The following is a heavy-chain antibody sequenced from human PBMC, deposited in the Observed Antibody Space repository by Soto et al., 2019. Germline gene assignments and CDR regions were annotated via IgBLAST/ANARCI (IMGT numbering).Heavy chain of an antibody. D-gene: IGHD2-15*01. CDR1: GYSFTSYW. CDR3: ARRQYLGYCSGGSCLNWFDP. CDR2: IYPGDSDT. V-gene: IGHV5-51*01. J-gene: IGHJ5*02. Sequence: GESLKISCKGSGYSFTSYWIGWVRQMPGKGLEWMGIIYPGDSDTRYSPSFQGQVTISADKSISTAYLQWSSLKASDTAMYYCARRQYLGYCSGGSCLNWFDPWGQGTLVTVSS.